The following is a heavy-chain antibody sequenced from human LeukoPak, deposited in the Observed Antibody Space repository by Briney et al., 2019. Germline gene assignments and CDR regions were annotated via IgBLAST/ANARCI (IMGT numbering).Heavy chain of an antibody. CDR2: IIPIVGTT. CDR1: GGTFSSYG. V-gene: IGHV1-69*05. Sequence: GASVKVSCKASGGTFSSYGVSWVRQAPGQGLEWMGRIIPIVGTTNYAQKFQGRVTITTDESQRTVYMELRSMRSEDTAVYCCAKDSDGIGAIKKWYFDLWGRGTLVTVSS. CDR3: AKDSDGIGAIKKWYFDL. D-gene: IGHD3-3*01. J-gene: IGHJ2*01.